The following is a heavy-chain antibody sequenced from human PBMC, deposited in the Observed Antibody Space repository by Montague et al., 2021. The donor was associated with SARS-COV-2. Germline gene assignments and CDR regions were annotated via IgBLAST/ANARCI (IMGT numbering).Heavy chain of an antibody. CDR3: ARDDLIVGNTKDYYYGTDV. J-gene: IGHJ6*02. CDR2: ISSSGSTI. CDR1: GLTFSDYY. Sequence: SLSLSCAASGLTFSDYYMSWIRQAPGKGLEWVSHISSSGSTINYADSVRGRFTISRDNAKNSLYLQMNSLRAEDTALYYCARDDLIVGNTKDYYYGTDVWGQGTTVTVSS. D-gene: IGHD1-26*01. V-gene: IGHV3-11*01.